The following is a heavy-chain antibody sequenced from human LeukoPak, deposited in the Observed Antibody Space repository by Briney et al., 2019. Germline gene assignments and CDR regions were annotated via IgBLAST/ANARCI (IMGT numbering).Heavy chain of an antibody. V-gene: IGHV5-51*01. CDR3: ARRPMIPFGGAQYYFDY. CDR2: IYPGDSNT. J-gene: IGHJ4*02. CDR1: GYSFTSYW. Sequence: GESLKISCKGSGYSFTSYWIGWVRQMPGKGLEWMGIIYPGDSNTKYSPSFQGQVTISADKSIRTAYLQWSSLEASDTAMYYCARRPMIPFGGAQYYFDYWGQGTLVIVSS. D-gene: IGHD3-16*01.